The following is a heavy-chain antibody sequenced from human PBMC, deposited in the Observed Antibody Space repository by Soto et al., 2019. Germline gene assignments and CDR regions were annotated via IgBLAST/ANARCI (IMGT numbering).Heavy chain of an antibody. V-gene: IGHV1-69*01. Sequence: QVQLVQSGAEVKKPGSSVKVSCKASGGTFSSYAISWVRQAPGQGLEWMGGIIPIFGTANYAQKFQGRVTITADESTSTASMELSSMRSEDTAVYYCARDLAAAGGFWGWGQGTLVTVSS. CDR2: IIPIFGTA. CDR3: ARDLAAAGGFWG. J-gene: IGHJ4*02. D-gene: IGHD6-13*01. CDR1: GGTFSSYA.